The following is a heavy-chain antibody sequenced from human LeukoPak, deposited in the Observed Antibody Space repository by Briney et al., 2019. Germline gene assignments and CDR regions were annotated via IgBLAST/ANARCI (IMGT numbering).Heavy chain of an antibody. CDR3: ARAVASNWFDP. CDR1: GFTFSAYW. CDR2: IKEDGGEK. J-gene: IGHJ5*02. D-gene: IGHD4-23*01. V-gene: IGHV3-7*01. Sequence: GGSLRLSCEASGFTFSAYWMSWVRQAPGKGLEWVANIKEDGGEKQYVDSVKGRFTISRDNAKNSLYLQMNSLRAEDTAVFYCARAVASNWFDPWGQGTLVTVSS.